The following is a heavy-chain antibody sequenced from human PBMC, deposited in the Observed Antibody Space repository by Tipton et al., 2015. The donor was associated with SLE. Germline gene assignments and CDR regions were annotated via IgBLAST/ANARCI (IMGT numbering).Heavy chain of an antibody. CDR1: GASISITGYH. V-gene: IGHV4-31*03. CDR2: SYDSGGT. D-gene: IGHD6-25*01. J-gene: IGHJ3*02. CDR3: AREGRLAQNHAVDI. Sequence: TLSLTCTVSGASISITGYHWTWIRRRPGKGLEWIGYSYDSGGTDYNPSLKSRIIISMDTSKNQFSLELSSVTAAATAVYYCAREGRLAQNHAVDIWGQGTMVTVSS.